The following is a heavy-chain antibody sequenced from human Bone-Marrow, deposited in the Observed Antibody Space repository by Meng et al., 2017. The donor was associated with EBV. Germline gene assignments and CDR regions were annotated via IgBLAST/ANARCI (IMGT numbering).Heavy chain of an antibody. J-gene: IGHJ4*02. CDR2: VYDSGHT. V-gene: IGHV4-39*01. CDR3: ARQWVGDTLGFYDS. D-gene: IGHD1-26*01. CDR1: GGSISGSSYY. Sequence: QLQEPGPGLMKPSETLSLTCTVSGGSISGSSYYWGWIRQTPERGLDWIGSVYDSGHTYYNPSLKGRVTISVETSTNQFSLKMNFVSAADTAKYYCARQWVGDTLGFYDSWGQGTLVTVSS.